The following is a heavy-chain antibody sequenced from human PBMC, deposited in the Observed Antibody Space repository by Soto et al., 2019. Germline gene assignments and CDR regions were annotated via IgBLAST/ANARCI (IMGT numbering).Heavy chain of an antibody. J-gene: IGHJ3*02. CDR3: AKDRGIGRIRGVIKDALDI. Sequence: GGSLRLSCAASGFTFSSYAMSWVRQAPGKGLEWVSAISGSGGSTYYADSVKGRFTMSRDNSKNTLYLQMNSLRAEDRAVYYCAKDRGIGRIRGVIKDALDIWGQGTMVTVSS. V-gene: IGHV3-23*01. D-gene: IGHD3-10*01. CDR1: GFTFSSYA. CDR2: ISGSGGST.